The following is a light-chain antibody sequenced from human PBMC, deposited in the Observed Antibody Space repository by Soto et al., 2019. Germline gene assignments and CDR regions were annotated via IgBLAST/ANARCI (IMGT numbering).Light chain of an antibody. J-gene: IGKJ4*01. CDR3: QQYVSSP. V-gene: IGKV3-20*01. CDR2: GAS. CDR1: QSVSSSY. Sequence: EIVLTQSPGTLSLSPGERATLSCRASQSVSSSYLAWYQQKPGQAPRLIMYGASSRATGIPDRFSGSGSGTDFTLNIIRLEPEDFAVYYYQQYVSSPFCGGTKVEIK.